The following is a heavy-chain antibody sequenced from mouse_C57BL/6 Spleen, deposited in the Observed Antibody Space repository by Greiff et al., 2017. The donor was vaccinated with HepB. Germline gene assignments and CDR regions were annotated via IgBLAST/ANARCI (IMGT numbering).Heavy chain of an antibody. V-gene: IGHV1-15*01. Sequence: QVQLQQSGAELVRPGASVTLSCKASGYTFTDYEMHWVKQTPVHGLEWIGAIDPETGGTAYNQKFKGKAILTADKSSSTAYMELRSLTSEDSAVYYCTRSLRDYFDYWGQGTTLTVSS. CDR2: IDPETGGT. CDR3: TRSLRDYFDY. J-gene: IGHJ2*01. CDR1: GYTFTDYE. D-gene: IGHD1-1*01.